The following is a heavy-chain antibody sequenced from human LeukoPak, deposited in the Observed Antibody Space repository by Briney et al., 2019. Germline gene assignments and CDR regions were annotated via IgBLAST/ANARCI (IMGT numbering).Heavy chain of an antibody. Sequence: ASVKVSCKASGYTFTSYDINWVRQATGQGLEWMGWMNPNSGNTGYAQKFQGRVTITRNTSISTAYMELSSLRSEDTAVYYCARGIMVRGVGDWFDPWGQGTLVTVSS. J-gene: IGHJ5*02. CDR3: ARGIMVRGVGDWFDP. CDR2: MNPNSGNT. D-gene: IGHD3-10*01. V-gene: IGHV1-8*03. CDR1: GYTFTSYD.